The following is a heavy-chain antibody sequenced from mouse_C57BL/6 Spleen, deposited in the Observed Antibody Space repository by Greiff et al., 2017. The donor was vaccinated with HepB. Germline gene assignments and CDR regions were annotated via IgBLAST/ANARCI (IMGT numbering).Heavy chain of an antibody. J-gene: IGHJ2*01. D-gene: IGHD2-1*01. V-gene: IGHV5-17*01. Sequence: EVQVVESGGGLVKPGGSLKLSCAASGFTFSDYGMHWVRQAPEKGLEWVAYISSGSSTIYYADTVKGRFTISRDNAKNTLFLQMTSLRSEDTAMYYCARGAIYYGNDYFDYWGLGTTLTVSS. CDR3: ARGAIYYGNDYFDY. CDR2: ISSGSSTI. CDR1: GFTFSDYG.